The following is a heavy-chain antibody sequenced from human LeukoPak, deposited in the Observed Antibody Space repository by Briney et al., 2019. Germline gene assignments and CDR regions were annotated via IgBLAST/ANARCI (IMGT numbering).Heavy chain of an antibody. CDR1: GGSISNYY. V-gene: IGHV4-4*07. CDR3: AGLIRPGWFDP. Sequence: KPSETLSLTCTVSGGSISNYYWSWIRQPVGKGLEWIGRIYTSGSTNYNPSLKSRVTMSVDTSKNQFSLKLSSVTAADTAVYYCAGLIRPGWFDPWGQGTLVTVSS. CDR2: IYTSGST. D-gene: IGHD1-14*01. J-gene: IGHJ5*02.